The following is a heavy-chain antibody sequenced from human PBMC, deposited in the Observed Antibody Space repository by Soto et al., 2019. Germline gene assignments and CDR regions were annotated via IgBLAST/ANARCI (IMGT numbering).Heavy chain of an antibody. CDR2: INHSGST. D-gene: IGHD3-16*02. J-gene: IGHJ5*02. V-gene: IGHV4-34*01. Sequence: QVQLQQWGAGLLKPSETLSLTCAVYGGSFSGYYWSWIRQPPGKGLEWIGEINHSGSTNYNPSLKSRVTISVDTSKNLFPLKLSSVTAADTAVYYCARGTRGDYIWGSYRSDNWFDPWGQGTLVTVSS. CDR1: GGSFSGYY. CDR3: ARGTRGDYIWGSYRSDNWFDP.